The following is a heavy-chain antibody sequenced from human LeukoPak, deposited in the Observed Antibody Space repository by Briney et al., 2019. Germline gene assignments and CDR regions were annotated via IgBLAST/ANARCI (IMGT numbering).Heavy chain of an antibody. D-gene: IGHD4-11*01. V-gene: IGHV3-7*01. CDR3: ASLSKYVFDY. Sequence: GGSLRLSCAASGFTFSSYEMNWVRQAPGKGLEWVANIKQDGSEKYYVDSVKGRFTISRDNAKNSLYLQMNSLRAEDTAVYYCASLSKYVFDYWGQGTLVTVSS. CDR2: IKQDGSEK. J-gene: IGHJ4*02. CDR1: GFTFSSYE.